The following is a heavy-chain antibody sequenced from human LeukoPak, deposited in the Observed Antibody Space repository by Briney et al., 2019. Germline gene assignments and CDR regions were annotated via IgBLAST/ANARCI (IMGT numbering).Heavy chain of an antibody. J-gene: IGHJ4*02. D-gene: IGHD3-10*01. CDR3: ARLIGVRGVIPRYYFDY. CDR2: IYYSGST. CDR1: GGSISSYY. V-gene: IGHV4-59*01. Sequence: PSETLSLTCTVSGGSISSYYWSWIRQPPGKGLEWIGYIYYSGSTNYNPSLKSRVTISVDTSKNQFSLKLSSVTAADTAVYYCARLIGVRGVIPRYYFDYWGQGTLVTVSS.